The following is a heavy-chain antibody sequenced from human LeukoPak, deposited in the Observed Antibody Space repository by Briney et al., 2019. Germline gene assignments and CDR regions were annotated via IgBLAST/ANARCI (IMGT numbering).Heavy chain of an antibody. CDR2: INPNSGGT. Sequence: ASVKVSCKASGYTFTGYYMHWVRQAPGQGLEWMGWINPNSGGTNYAQKFQGRVTMTRGTSISTAYMELSRLRSDDTAVYYCARGDTAMVTSRFDYWGQGTLVTVSS. CDR3: ARGDTAMVTSRFDY. D-gene: IGHD5-18*01. V-gene: IGHV1-2*02. CDR1: GYTFTGYY. J-gene: IGHJ4*02.